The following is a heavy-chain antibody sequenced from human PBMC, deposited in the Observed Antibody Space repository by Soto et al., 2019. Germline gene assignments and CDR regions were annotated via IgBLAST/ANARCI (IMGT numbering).Heavy chain of an antibody. J-gene: IGHJ6*02. D-gene: IGHD4-17*01. Sequence: SETLSLTCTVSGGSISSYYWGWIRQPPGKGLEWIGSIYYSGSTYYNPSLKSRVTISVDTSKNQFSLKLSSVTAADTAVYYCATSTTSYYYYGMDVWGQGTTVTVSS. CDR3: ATSTTSYYYYGMDV. CDR1: GGSISSYY. CDR2: IYYSGST. V-gene: IGHV4-39*01.